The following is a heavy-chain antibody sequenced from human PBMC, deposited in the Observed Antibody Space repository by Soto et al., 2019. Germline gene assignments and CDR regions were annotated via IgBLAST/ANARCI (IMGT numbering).Heavy chain of an antibody. Sequence: QVQLVESGGGVVQPGRSLRLSCAASGFTFSSYGMHWVRQAPGKGLEWVAVISYDGSNKYYADSVKGRFTISRDNSKNTLYLQMNSLRAEDTAVYYCAKVGSTGSSWYSSYYYYGMDVWGQGTTVTVSS. V-gene: IGHV3-30*18. CDR2: ISYDGSNK. J-gene: IGHJ6*02. D-gene: IGHD6-13*01. CDR3: AKVGSTGSSWYSSYYYYGMDV. CDR1: GFTFSSYG.